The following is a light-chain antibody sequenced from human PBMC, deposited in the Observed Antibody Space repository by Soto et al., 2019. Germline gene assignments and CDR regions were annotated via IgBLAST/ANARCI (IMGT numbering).Light chain of an antibody. CDR3: CSYAGRSPYYV. CDR1: SSDVGDYDH. Sequence: QSALTQPRSVSGSPGQSVTISCTGTSSDVGDYDHVSWYQQHPGKAPKFMIYDVSRRPSGVPDRFSGSKSGNTASLTISGLQAEDEADYYCCSYAGRSPYYVFGTGTKLTV. CDR2: DVS. V-gene: IGLV2-11*01. J-gene: IGLJ1*01.